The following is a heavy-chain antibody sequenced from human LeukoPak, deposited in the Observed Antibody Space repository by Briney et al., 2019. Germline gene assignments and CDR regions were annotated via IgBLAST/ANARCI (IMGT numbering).Heavy chain of an antibody. D-gene: IGHD2-2*01. CDR3: AKDRSYIVVVPAALLDY. CDR2: ISWNSGSI. Sequence: GGSLRLSCAASGFTFDDYAMHWVRQAPGKGLEWVSGISWNSGSIGYADSVKGRFTISRDNSKNTLYLQMNSLRAEDTAVYYCAKDRSYIVVVPAALLDYWGQGTLVTVSS. V-gene: IGHV3-9*01. CDR1: GFTFDDYA. J-gene: IGHJ4*02.